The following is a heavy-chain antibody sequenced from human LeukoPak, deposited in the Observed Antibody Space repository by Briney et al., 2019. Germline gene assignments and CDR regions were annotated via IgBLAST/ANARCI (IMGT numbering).Heavy chain of an antibody. D-gene: IGHD3-9*01. CDR2: IYYSGST. CDR1: GGSISSYY. CDR3: ASSRNDILTGYNPYAFDT. Sequence: KSSETLSLTCTVSGGSISSYYWSWIRQPPGKGLEWIGYIYYSGSTNYNPSLKSRVTISVDTSKNQFSLKLSSVTAADTAVYYCASSRNDILTGYNPYAFDTWGQGTMVTVSS. J-gene: IGHJ3*02. V-gene: IGHV4-59*01.